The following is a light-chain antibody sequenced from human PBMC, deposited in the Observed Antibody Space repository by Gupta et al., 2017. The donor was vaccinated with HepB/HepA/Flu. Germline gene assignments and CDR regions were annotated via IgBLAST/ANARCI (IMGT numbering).Light chain of an antibody. CDR3: MQGTHWPPWT. V-gene: IGKV2-30*01. Sequence: DVVMTQSPLFLPVTLGQPASISCRSSQSLVTSDGNTYLNWFQQGPGQSPRRLIYKVSNRDSGVPDRFSGSGSGTDFTLKISRVEAEDVGVYYCMQGTHWPPWTFGQGTKVEIK. CDR2: KVS. J-gene: IGKJ1*01. CDR1: QSLVTSDGNTY.